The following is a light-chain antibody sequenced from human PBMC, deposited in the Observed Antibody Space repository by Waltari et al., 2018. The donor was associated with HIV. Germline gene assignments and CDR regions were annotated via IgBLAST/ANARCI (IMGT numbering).Light chain of an antibody. CDR1: SNDVGNYNV. CDR3: CSYAGSSTHV. Sequence: QSALTQPASVSASPGQSITISCTGTSNDVGNYNVVSWYQQHPGKAPKLMIYEVSKRPSWVSNRFSGSKSGNTASLTISGLQAEDEADYYCCSYAGSSTHVFGTGTKVTVL. CDR2: EVS. V-gene: IGLV2-23*02. J-gene: IGLJ1*01.